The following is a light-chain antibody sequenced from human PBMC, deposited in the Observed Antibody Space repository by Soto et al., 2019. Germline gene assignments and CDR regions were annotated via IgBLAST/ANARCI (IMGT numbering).Light chain of an antibody. CDR3: SSYTGGSPSYV. J-gene: IGLJ1*01. Sequence: QSVLTQPPSASGSPGQSVTISCTGTSSDVGGYDNVSWYQQHPGKAPKLMIYEVTIRPSGVSDRFSGSKSGNTASLTVSGLQAEDEADYYCSSYTGGSPSYVFGTGTKVTVL. V-gene: IGLV2-8*01. CDR2: EVT. CDR1: SSDVGGYDN.